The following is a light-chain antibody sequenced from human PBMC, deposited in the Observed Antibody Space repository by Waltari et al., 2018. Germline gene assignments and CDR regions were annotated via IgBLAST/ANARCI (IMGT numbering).Light chain of an antibody. CDR2: WAS. CDR1: QSVLYNSDNKNY. V-gene: IGKV4-1*01. J-gene: IGKJ2*02. CDR3: QQYYSIPRT. Sequence: DIVMTQSPDSLAVSLGERATINCKSRQSVLYNSDNKNYLAWYQQKPGQPPKLLIYWASIQESGVPDRFSGSGSGTDFTLTISSLQAEDVAVYYCQQYYSIPRTYGQGTKLEIK.